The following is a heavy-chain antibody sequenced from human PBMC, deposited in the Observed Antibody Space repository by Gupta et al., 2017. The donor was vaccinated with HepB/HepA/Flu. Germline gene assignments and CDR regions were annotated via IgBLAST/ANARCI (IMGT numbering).Heavy chain of an antibody. V-gene: IGHV4-34*01. D-gene: IGHD2-2*01. Sequence: QVQLQQWGAGLLKPSETLSLTCAVYGGSFSGYYWRWIRQPPGKGLEWIGEINHSGSTNYNPSLKSRVTISVDTSKNQFSLKLSSVTAADTAVYYCARGRKDVVVPAANIRLGKYYMDVWGKGTTVTVSS. CDR2: INHSGST. J-gene: IGHJ6*03. CDR3: ARGRKDVVVPAANIRLGKYYMDV. CDR1: GGSFSGYY.